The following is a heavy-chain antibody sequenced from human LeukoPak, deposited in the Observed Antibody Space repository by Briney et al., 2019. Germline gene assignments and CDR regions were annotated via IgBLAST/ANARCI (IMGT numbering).Heavy chain of an antibody. J-gene: IGHJ4*02. Sequence: GGSLRLSCAASGFTFSSYAMSWVRQAPGKGLEWVPAISGSGGSTYYADSVKGRFTISRDNSKNTLYLQMNSLRAEDTAVYYCAKASRSYSSGWYYFDYWGQGTLVTVSS. D-gene: IGHD6-19*01. V-gene: IGHV3-23*01. CDR3: AKASRSYSSGWYYFDY. CDR1: GFTFSSYA. CDR2: ISGSGGST.